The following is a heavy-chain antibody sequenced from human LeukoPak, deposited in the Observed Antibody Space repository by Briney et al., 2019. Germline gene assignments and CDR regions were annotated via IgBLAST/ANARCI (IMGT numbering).Heavy chain of an antibody. CDR3: ERLNGGANLLGDSLDI. D-gene: IGHD4/OR15-4a*01. CDR2: IYPGDSNI. V-gene: IGHV5-51*01. CDR1: GSSFPIYS. J-gene: IGHJ3*02. Sequence: KRGESLKISCQGSGSSFPIYSIAWVPQMPGKGLGWMVIIYPGDSNIRYSQSSQGQVTIAADKSVTTAYLQWSSLKASDTGMYFCERLNGGANLLGDSLDIWGQGTMVTVSS.